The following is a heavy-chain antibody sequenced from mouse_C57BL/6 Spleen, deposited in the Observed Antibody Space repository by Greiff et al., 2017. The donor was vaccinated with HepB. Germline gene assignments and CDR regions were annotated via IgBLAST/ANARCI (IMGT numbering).Heavy chain of an antibody. D-gene: IGHD4-1*01. CDR1: GFTFSSYG. CDR2: ISSGGSYT. J-gene: IGHJ1*03. CDR3: ARHKELGLGGYFDV. V-gene: IGHV5-6*01. Sequence: EVKLVESGGDLVKPGGSLKLSCAASGFTFSSYGMSWVRQTPDKRLEWVATISSGGSYTYYPDSVKGRFTISRDNAKNTLYLQMSSLKSEDTAMYYCARHKELGLGGYFDVWGTGTTVTVSS.